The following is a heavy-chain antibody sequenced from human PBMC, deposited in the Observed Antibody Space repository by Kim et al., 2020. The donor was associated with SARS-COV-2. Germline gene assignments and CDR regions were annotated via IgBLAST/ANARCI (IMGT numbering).Heavy chain of an antibody. J-gene: IGHJ4*02. V-gene: IGHV4-34*01. Sequence: SETLSLTCAVYGGSFSGYYWSWIRQPPGKGLEWIGEINHSGSTNYIPSLKSRVTISVDTSKNQFSLKLSSVTAADTAVYYCERGGRLGYWVQGTLVPVSS. CDR2: INHSGST. CDR3: ERGGRLGY. D-gene: IGHD7-27*01. CDR1: GGSFSGYY.